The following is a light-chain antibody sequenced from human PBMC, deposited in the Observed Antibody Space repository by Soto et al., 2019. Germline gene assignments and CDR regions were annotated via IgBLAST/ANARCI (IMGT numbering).Light chain of an antibody. J-gene: IGKJ1*01. CDR2: KAS. CDR1: QSISSW. Sequence: DIQMTQSPSTLSASVGDRVTITCRASQSISSWLAWYQQKPGKAPKLLIYKASSLESGVPSRFSGSGSGTEFTLTISSLQRDDFATYYCQQYKSYWTFGQGTKVEIK. CDR3: QQYKSYWT. V-gene: IGKV1-5*03.